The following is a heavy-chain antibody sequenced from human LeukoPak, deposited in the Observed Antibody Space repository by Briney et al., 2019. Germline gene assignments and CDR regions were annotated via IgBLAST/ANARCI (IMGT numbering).Heavy chain of an antibody. CDR1: GASISSSYW. J-gene: IGHJ4*02. D-gene: IGHD2-15*01. CDR2: IHHSGSN. Sequence: SETLSLTCAVSGASISSSYWWGWVRQPPGKGMEWIGEIHHSGSNKYNPSLKSRVTISVDKSKNQFSLKLSSVTAADTAVYYCAPSPCSGDSCYRFDFWGQGTQVTVSS. V-gene: IGHV4-4*02. CDR3: APSPCSGDSCYRFDF.